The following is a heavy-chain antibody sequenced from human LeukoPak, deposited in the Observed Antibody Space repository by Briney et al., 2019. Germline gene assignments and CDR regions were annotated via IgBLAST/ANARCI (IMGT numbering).Heavy chain of an antibody. V-gene: IGHV3-53*01. J-gene: IGHJ4*02. CDR2: IYSGGST. CDR1: GFTVSSNY. CDR3: ARRQGLKYYFDY. Sequence: GGSLRLSCAASGFTVSSNYMSWVRQAPGKGLEWVSVIYSGGSTYYADPVKGRFTISRDNSTNTLYLQMNSLRAEDTAVYYCARRQGLKYYFDYWGQGTLVTVSS.